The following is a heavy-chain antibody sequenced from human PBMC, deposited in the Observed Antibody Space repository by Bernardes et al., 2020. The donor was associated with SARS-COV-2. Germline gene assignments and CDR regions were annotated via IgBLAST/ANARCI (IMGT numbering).Heavy chain of an antibody. J-gene: IGHJ4*02. V-gene: IGHV4-39*01. CDR1: GGSISSSSYY. Sequence: SETLSLTCTVSGGSISSSSYYWGWIRQPPGKGLEWIGSIYYSGSTYYNPSLKSRVTISVDTSKNQFSLKLSSVTAADTAVYYCARQGRGYSYGYPRWFDYWGQGTLVTVSS. CDR2: IYYSGST. D-gene: IGHD5-18*01. CDR3: ARQGRGYSYGYPRWFDY.